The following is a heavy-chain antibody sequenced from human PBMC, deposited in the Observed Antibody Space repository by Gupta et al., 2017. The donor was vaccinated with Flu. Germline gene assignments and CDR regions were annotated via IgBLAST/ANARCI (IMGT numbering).Heavy chain of an antibody. CDR1: GFTFSSYA. Sequence: EAQLLESGGGLVQPGGSLRLSCAVSGFTFSSYAMSWVRQAPGKGLEWVSGISDNGGYTYYADSVKGRFTISRDNSKNTLYLQMNSLRAEDTAVYYCANGEYSPRYYFDYWGQGTLVTVSS. CDR3: ANGEYSPRYYFDY. J-gene: IGHJ4*02. CDR2: ISDNGGYT. D-gene: IGHD6-6*01. V-gene: IGHV3-23*01.